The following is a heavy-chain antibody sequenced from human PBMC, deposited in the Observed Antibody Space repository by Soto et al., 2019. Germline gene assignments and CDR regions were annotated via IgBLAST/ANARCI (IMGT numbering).Heavy chain of an antibody. J-gene: IGHJ4*02. D-gene: IGHD5-18*01. V-gene: IGHV3-74*01. CDR2: IDSDGSST. CDR3: ATLNSYGSDY. CDR1: GFTFISYW. Sequence: GGSLRLSCAVSGFTFISYWMHCFRQAPLKWLVWVSRIDSDGSSTNYADSVKGRFTISRDNAKNTLYLQMNSLRAEDTAVYYCATLNSYGSDYWGQGTLVTVSS.